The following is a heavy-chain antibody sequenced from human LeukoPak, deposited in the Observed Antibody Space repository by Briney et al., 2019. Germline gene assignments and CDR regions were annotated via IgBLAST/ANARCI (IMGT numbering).Heavy chain of an antibody. CDR2: IIPIFGTA. J-gene: IGHJ4*02. CDR3: ARSIDRQIDY. D-gene: IGHD3-16*02. Sequence: SVKVSCKTSGGTFSSYGISWVRQAPGQGLEWMGGIIPIFGTANYAQKFQGRVTITADKSTSTAYMELSSLRSEDTAVYYCARSIDRQIDYWGQGTLVTVSS. CDR1: GGTFSSYG. V-gene: IGHV1-69*06.